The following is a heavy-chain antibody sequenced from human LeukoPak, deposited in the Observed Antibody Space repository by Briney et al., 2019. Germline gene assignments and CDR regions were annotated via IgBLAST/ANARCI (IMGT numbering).Heavy chain of an antibody. J-gene: IGHJ4*02. D-gene: IGHD3-10*01. CDR3: ARRRGSYYYGSGIDY. V-gene: IGHV4-34*01. CDR1: GGSFSGYY. Sequence: SETLSLTCAVYGGSFSGYYWSWIRQPPGKGLEWIGEINHSGSTNYNPSLKSRVTISVDTSKNQFSLKLSSVTAADTAVYYCARRRGSYYYGSGIDYWGQGTLATVSS. CDR2: INHSGST.